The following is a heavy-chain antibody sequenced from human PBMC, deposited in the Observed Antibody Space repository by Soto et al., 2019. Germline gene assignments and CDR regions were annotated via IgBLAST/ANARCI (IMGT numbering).Heavy chain of an antibody. V-gene: IGHV3-23*01. CDR1: GFTLSSYA. J-gene: IGHJ4*02. CDR3: AKVKDGSSGYSYHLRALFDY. Sequence: AGSLRLSFEASGFTLSSYAMTCVRLALGPRLAWVSAISGSGGSTYYADSVKVRFTISRDNSKNTLYLQMNSLRAEDTAVYYCAKVKDGSSGYSYHLRALFDYWRQGTLVAVSS. CDR2: ISGSGGST. D-gene: IGHD3-22*01.